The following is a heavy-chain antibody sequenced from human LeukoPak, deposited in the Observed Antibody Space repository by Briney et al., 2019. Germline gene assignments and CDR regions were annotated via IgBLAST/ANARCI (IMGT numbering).Heavy chain of an antibody. V-gene: IGHV1-2*04. J-gene: IGHJ4*02. CDR2: INPDTGDP. CDR1: GYIVSGYY. CDR3: VTGDYFDY. Sequence: ASVKASCKASGYIVSGYYMHWVRQAPGQGGEWVGRINPDTGDPNFARKFRGWVTITTDTSINSGYMELSRLKSDDTAVYYCVTGDYFDYWGQGTLVIVSS.